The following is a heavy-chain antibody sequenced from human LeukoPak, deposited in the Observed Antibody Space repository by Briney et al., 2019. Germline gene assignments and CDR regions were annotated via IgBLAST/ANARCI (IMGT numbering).Heavy chain of an antibody. Sequence: PGGSLRLSCAASGFTFSSYAMSWVRQAPGKGLEWVSGISGSGGSIYYADSVKGRFTISRDNSKNTLYLQMNSLRAEDTAVYFCAVQAYCGGDCYSGRFDPWGQGTLVTVSS. CDR2: ISGSGGSI. V-gene: IGHV3-23*01. J-gene: IGHJ5*02. D-gene: IGHD2-21*02. CDR1: GFTFSSYA. CDR3: AVQAYCGGDCYSGRFDP.